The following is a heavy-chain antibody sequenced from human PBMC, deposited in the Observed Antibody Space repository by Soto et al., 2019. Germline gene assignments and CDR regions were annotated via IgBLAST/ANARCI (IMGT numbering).Heavy chain of an antibody. Sequence: ASVKVSCKASGYTFTGYYMHWVRQAPGQGLEWMGWINPNSGGTNYAQKFQGWVTMTRDTSISTAYMELSRLRSDDTAVYYCARGGGYCSGGSCYYMDVWGKGTTVTVSS. CDR3: ARGGGYCSGGSCYYMDV. CDR2: INPNSGGT. CDR1: GYTFTGYY. D-gene: IGHD2-15*01. J-gene: IGHJ6*03. V-gene: IGHV1-2*04.